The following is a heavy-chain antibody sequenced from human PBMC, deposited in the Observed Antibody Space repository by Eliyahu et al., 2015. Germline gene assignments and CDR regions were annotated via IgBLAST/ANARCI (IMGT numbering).Heavy chain of an antibody. CDR1: GGXFSSYA. J-gene: IGHJ4*02. CDR3: ARAWGLGGDTDTYDYF. Sequence: QVQLVQSGDEVKKPGSSVKVSCKTSGGXFSSYAISWVRQAPGQGLEWMGGIIPIFGTANYAQKFQGRVTITADKSTSTAYMELSSLRSEDTAIYYCARAWGLGGDTDTYDYFWGQGTLVTVSS. D-gene: IGHD4/OR15-4a*01. V-gene: IGHV1-69*06. CDR2: IIPIFGTA.